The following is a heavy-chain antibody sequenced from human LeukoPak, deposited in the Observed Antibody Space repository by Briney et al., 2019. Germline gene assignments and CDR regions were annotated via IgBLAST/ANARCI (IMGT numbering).Heavy chain of an antibody. J-gene: IGHJ5*02. D-gene: IGHD3-10*01. CDR2: IYTSGVT. CDR1: GASMSSSY. Sequence: SATLSLTCTVSGASMSSSYRSWVRQPAGKGLEWIGRIYTSGVTSYNPSLKSRVIMSIDASKNQFSLNLSSVIAADTAVYYCSRGSYNSWSWGQGTLVTVSS. V-gene: IGHV4-4*07. CDR3: SRGSYNSWS.